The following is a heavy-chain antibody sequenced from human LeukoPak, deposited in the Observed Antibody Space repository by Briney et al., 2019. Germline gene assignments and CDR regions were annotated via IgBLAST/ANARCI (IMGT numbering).Heavy chain of an antibody. Sequence: PGGSLRLSCAASGFAFNNAWMNWVRQAPGKGLEWVGQIKRKTNGGTADYAAPVKGRFTISRDDSKNTLYLQMNSLKTEDTALYYCTTVTPWQGYYDSNGGDYWGQGTLVTVSS. CDR3: TTVTPWQGYYDSNGGDY. CDR1: GFAFNNAW. J-gene: IGHJ4*02. D-gene: IGHD3-22*01. V-gene: IGHV3-15*01. CDR2: IKRKTNGGTA.